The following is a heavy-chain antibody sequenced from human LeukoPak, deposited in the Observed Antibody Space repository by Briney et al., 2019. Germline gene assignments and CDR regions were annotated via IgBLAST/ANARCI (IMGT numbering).Heavy chain of an antibody. CDR3: ARQSGSYYAD. D-gene: IGHD1-26*01. CDR2: IYSGGST. J-gene: IGHJ4*02. V-gene: IGHV3-66*02. Sequence: GGSLRLSCAAYGFTVSSNYMSCVRQAPGKGLEWVSVIYSGGSTYYAVSVKGRFTISRDNSRNTLYLQMNSQRPEDTAVYYCARQSGSYYADWGQGTLVTVSS. CDR1: GFTVSSNY.